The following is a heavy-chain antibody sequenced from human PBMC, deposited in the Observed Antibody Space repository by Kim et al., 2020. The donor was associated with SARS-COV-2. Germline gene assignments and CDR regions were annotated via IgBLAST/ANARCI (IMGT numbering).Heavy chain of an antibody. V-gene: IGHV1-58*01. J-gene: IGHJ4*02. CDR2: IVVGSGNT. D-gene: IGHD1-26*01. CDR3: AADKFEWEPPGY. Sequence: SVKVSCKASGFTFTSSAVQWVRQARGQRLEWIGWIVVGSGNTNYAQKFQERVTITRDMSTSTAYMELSSLRSEDTAVYYCAADKFEWEPPGYWGQGTLVTVSS. CDR1: GFTFTSSA.